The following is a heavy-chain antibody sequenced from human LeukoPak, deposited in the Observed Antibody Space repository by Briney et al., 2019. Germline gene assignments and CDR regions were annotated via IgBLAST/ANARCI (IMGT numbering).Heavy chain of an antibody. Sequence: SVKVSCKASGFPFTNSAVQWVRQARGQRLEWIGWIVVGSGNTHYAQKFQERVTITRDMSTTTAYMELSSLRSEDTAVYYCAAQVYWASGSHDYWGQGALVTVSS. CDR1: GFPFTNSA. CDR2: IVVGSGNT. CDR3: AAQVYWASGSHDY. J-gene: IGHJ4*02. D-gene: IGHD3-10*01. V-gene: IGHV1-58*01.